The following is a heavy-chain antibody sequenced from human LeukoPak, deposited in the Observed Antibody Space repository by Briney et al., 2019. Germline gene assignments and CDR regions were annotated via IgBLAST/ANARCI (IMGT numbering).Heavy chain of an antibody. D-gene: IGHD5-12*01. V-gene: IGHV4-59*08. CDR2: IYYSGST. J-gene: IGHJ4*02. CDR3: ARSVRRGFNFDY. Sequence: SETLSLTCTVSGGSISSYYWSWIRQPPGEGLEWIGYIYYSGSTKYNPSLKSRVTISVDTSKNQFSLKLRSVTAADTAVYCCARSVRRGFNFDYWGQGTLVTVSS. CDR1: GGSISSYY.